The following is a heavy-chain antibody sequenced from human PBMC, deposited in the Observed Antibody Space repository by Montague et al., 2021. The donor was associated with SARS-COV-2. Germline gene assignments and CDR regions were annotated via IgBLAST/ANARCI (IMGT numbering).Heavy chain of an antibody. Sequence: TLSLTCTVSGASISTGAYYWSWIRQHPEKGLEWIGYIYYSGTIYYNPSLKSRVTISLDTPNNHSSLKLSSVTAADTAVCYCATASGSGSLGFHYWGQGTLVLVSS. CDR1: GASISTGAYY. CDR2: IYYSGTI. J-gene: IGHJ4*02. V-gene: IGHV4-31*03. CDR3: ATASGSGSLGFHY. D-gene: IGHD3-10*01.